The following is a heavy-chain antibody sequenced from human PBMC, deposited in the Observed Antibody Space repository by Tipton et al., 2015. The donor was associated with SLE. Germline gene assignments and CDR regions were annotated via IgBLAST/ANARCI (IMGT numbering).Heavy chain of an antibody. CDR1: GITFSRYW. V-gene: IGHV3-30*03. Sequence: SLRLSCAASGITFSRYWMSWVRQAPGKGLEWVAVIAYDGRRKYYADSVKGRFTISRDSSYNTLFLQMNSHRSEDTAIYYCARDRSSGDADLTFDSWGQGTLVTVSS. CDR2: IAYDGRRK. J-gene: IGHJ4*02. D-gene: IGHD1-26*01. CDR3: ARDRSSGDADLTFDS.